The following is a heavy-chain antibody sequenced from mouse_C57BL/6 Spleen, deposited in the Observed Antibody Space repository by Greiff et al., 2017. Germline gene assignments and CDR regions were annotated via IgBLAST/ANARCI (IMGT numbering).Heavy chain of an antibody. CDR2: IDPSDSYT. J-gene: IGHJ2*01. Sequence: QVQLQQPGAELVMPGASVKLSCKASGYTFTSYWMHWVKQRPGQGLEWIGKIDPSDSYTNYNQKFKGKSTLTVDKSSSTAYMQLSSLTSEDSAVYYCARNNYSNGFDYWGQGTTLTVSS. CDR1: GYTFTSYW. D-gene: IGHD2-5*01. CDR3: ARNNYSNGFDY. V-gene: IGHV1-69*01.